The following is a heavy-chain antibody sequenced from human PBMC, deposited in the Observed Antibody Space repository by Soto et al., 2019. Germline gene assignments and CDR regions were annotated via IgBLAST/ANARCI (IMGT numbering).Heavy chain of an antibody. Sequence: SETLSLTCSVSGGSISSSSYYWGWIRQPPGKGLEWIGSIYYSGSIYYNPSLKSRVTISVDTSKNQFSLKLSSVTAAETAVYYCAIQSCGWYNWFDPWGQGTLVTVSS. V-gene: IGHV4-39*01. CDR3: AIQSCGWYNWFDP. CDR2: IYYSGSI. CDR1: GGSISSSSYY. D-gene: IGHD6-19*01. J-gene: IGHJ5*02.